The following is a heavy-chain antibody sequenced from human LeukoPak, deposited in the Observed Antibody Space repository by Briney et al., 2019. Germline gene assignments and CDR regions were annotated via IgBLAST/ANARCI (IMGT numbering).Heavy chain of an antibody. Sequence: ASVTVSFTASGYTFTSYGISWVRQAPGQGLEWMGWISAYNGNTNYAQKLQGRVTMTTDTSTSTAYMELRSLRSDDTAVYYCARDHKDFQEYFQHWGQGTLVTVSS. V-gene: IGHV1-18*01. D-gene: IGHD3-3*01. CDR1: GYTFTSYG. CDR3: ARDHKDFQEYFQH. J-gene: IGHJ1*01. CDR2: ISAYNGNT.